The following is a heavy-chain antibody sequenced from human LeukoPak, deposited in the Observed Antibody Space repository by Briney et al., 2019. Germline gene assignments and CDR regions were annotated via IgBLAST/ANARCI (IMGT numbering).Heavy chain of an antibody. V-gene: IGHV1-18*01. D-gene: IGHD3-10*01. J-gene: IGHJ5*02. Sequence: GASVKVSCKASGYTFTSYGISWVRQAPGQGLEWMGWISAYNGNTNYAQKLQGRVTMTTDTSTSTAYMELSRLRSDDTAVYYCARDRTGMKRGNWFDPWGQGTLVTVSS. CDR2: ISAYNGNT. CDR1: GYTFTSYG. CDR3: ARDRTGMKRGNWFDP.